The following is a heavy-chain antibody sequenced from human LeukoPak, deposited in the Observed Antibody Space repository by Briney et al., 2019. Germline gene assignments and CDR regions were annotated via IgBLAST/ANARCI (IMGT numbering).Heavy chain of an antibody. CDR1: GGTFSSYA. CDR2: IIPILGIA. V-gene: IGHV1-69*04. D-gene: IGHD3-9*01. CDR3: ASGNYDILTDYHWFDP. J-gene: IGHJ5*02. Sequence: SVKVSCKASGGTFSSYAISWVRQAPGQGLEWMGRIIPILGIANYAQKFQGRVTITADKSTSTAYMEPSSLRSEDTAVYYCASGNYDILTDYHWFDPWGQGTLVTVSS.